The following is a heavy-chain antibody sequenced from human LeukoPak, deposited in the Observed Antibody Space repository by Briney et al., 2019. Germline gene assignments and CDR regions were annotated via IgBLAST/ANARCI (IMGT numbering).Heavy chain of an antibody. Sequence: SKTLSLTCTVSGGSISSDGYYWSWIRQHPQKGLEWLGYIYSSGGTYYNPSLKSRATISVDTSKNQFSLKLNSVTAADTAVYYCAREHSRSSYFDYWGQGTLVSVSS. D-gene: IGHD6-6*01. V-gene: IGHV4-31*03. CDR1: GGSISSDGYY. CDR3: AREHSRSSYFDY. CDR2: IYSSGGT. J-gene: IGHJ4*02.